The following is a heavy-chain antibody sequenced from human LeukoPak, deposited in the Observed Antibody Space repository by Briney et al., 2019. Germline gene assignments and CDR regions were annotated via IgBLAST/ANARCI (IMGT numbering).Heavy chain of an antibody. J-gene: IGHJ4*02. D-gene: IGHD7-27*01. CDR3: ARDLNWETY. CDR1: GFTFNSYV. V-gene: IGHV3-7*01. Sequence: GGSLRLSCAASGFTFNSYVMSWVRQVPGKGLEWVANIKTDGSQIYYVDSVKGRFTISRDNAKNSLYLQMNSLRAEDTAVYYCARDLNWETYWGQGTLVSVSS. CDR2: IKTDGSQI.